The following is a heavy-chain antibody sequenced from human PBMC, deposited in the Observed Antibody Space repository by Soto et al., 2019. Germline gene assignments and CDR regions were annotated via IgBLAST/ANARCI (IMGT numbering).Heavy chain of an antibody. CDR1: GGSISSSSYY. CDR2: IYYSGST. D-gene: IGHD1-26*01. J-gene: IGHJ4*02. Sequence: QLQLQESGPGLVKPSETLSLTCTVSGGSISSSSYYWGWIRQPPGKGLEWIGSIYYSGSTYYNPSLKSRVTIAVDTSKNQFSLKLSSVTAADTAVYYCARRGKLLIDYWGQGTLVTVSS. V-gene: IGHV4-39*01. CDR3: ARRGKLLIDY.